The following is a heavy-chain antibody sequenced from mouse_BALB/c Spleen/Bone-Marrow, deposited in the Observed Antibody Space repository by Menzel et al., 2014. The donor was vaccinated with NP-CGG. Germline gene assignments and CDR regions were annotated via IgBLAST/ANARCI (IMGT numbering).Heavy chain of an antibody. CDR2: IYPGDEDI. CDR3: AREGGLDYAMNY. Sequence: QVQLQQPGPELVKPGASVKMSCKAFGYALSSSWMNWVKQRPGQGLEWIGRIYPGDEDINYNGKFKGKATLTADKFSSASYMQHSSLTSAHSALYCCAREGGLDYAMNYWGQGTSVTVSS. J-gene: IGHJ4*01. V-gene: IGHV1-82*01. D-gene: IGHD2-4*01. CDR1: GYALSSSW.